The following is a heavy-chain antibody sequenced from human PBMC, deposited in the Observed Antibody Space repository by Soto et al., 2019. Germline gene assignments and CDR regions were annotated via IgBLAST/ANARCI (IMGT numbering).Heavy chain of an antibody. V-gene: IGHV3-43*01. CDR2: ISWDGGST. CDR3: AKDMGGYDFNYGMDV. CDR1: GFTFDDYT. J-gene: IGHJ6*02. Sequence: EVQLVESGGVVVQPGGSLRLSCAASGFTFDDYTMHWVRQAPGKGLEWVSLISWDGGSTYYADSVKGRFTISRDNSKNSLYLQMNSLRTEDTALYYCAKDMGGYDFNYGMDVWGQGTTVTVSS. D-gene: IGHD3-3*01.